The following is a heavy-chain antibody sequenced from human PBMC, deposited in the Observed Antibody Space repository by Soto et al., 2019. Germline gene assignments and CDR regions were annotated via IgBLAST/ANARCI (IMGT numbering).Heavy chain of an antibody. CDR2: ISSSGSTI. Sequence: GGSLRLSCAASGFTFSSYEMNWVRQAPGKGLEWVSYISSSGSTIYYADSVKGRFTISRDNAKNSLYLQMNSLRAKDTAVYYCARDQPLYSSSSPWFDPWGQGTLVTVSS. CDR3: ARDQPLYSSSSPWFDP. V-gene: IGHV3-48*03. D-gene: IGHD6-6*01. CDR1: GFTFSSYE. J-gene: IGHJ5*02.